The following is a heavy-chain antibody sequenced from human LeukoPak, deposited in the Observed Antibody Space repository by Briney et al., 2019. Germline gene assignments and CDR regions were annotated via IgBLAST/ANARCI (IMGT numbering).Heavy chain of an antibody. Sequence: PGGSLRLSCAASGFTFSSYSMNWVRQAPGKGLEWVSYISSSSSTIYYADSVKGRFTISRDNSKNTLYLQMNSLRAEDTAVYYCAKDQHSADYGDYDYWGQGTLVTVSS. CDR1: GFTFSSYS. D-gene: IGHD4-17*01. V-gene: IGHV3-48*01. J-gene: IGHJ4*02. CDR3: AKDQHSADYGDYDY. CDR2: ISSSSSTI.